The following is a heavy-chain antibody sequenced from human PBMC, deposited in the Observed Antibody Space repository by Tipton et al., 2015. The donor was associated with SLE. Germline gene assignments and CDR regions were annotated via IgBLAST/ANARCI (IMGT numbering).Heavy chain of an antibody. CDR2: ISWNSGSI. V-gene: IGHV3-9*01. CDR3: AKGSPKGIAAAGVPDY. D-gene: IGHD6-13*01. CDR1: GFTFDDYA. J-gene: IGHJ4*02. Sequence: RSLRLSCAASGFTFDDYAMHWVRQAPGKGLEWVSGISWNSGSIGYADSVKGRFTISRDNAKNSLYLQMNSLRAEDTALYYCAKGSPKGIAAAGVPDYWGQGTLVTVSS.